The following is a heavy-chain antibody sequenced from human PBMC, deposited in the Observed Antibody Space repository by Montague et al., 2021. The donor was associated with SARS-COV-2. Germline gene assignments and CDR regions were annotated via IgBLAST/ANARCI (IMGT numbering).Heavy chain of an antibody. CDR2: IFHSGAA. Sequence: SETLSPTCAVSGGFISSGNWWSWVRQPPGKGLEWIGEIFHSGAASYNPSRKSRLTISMDKFKNEFSLKLNSVTAADTAMYYCARDFVAAVPDRFDSWGQGVLVTVSS. CDR3: ARDFVAAVPDRFDS. J-gene: IGHJ4*02. D-gene: IGHD6-13*01. V-gene: IGHV4/OR15-8*02. CDR1: GGFISSGNW.